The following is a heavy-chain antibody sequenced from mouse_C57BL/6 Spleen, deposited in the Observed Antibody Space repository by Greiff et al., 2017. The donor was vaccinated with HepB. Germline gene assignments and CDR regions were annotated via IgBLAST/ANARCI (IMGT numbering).Heavy chain of an antibody. CDR2: IYPGSGST. Sequence: QVHVKQPGAELVKPGASVKMSCKASGYTFTSYWITWVKQRPGQGLEWIGDIYPGSGSTNYNEKLKSKATLTVDTSSSTAYMQLSSLTSEDSAVYYCARDSSGWVFDYWGQGTTLTVSS. V-gene: IGHV1-55*01. CDR3: ARDSSGWVFDY. D-gene: IGHD3-2*02. CDR1: GYTFTSYW. J-gene: IGHJ2*01.